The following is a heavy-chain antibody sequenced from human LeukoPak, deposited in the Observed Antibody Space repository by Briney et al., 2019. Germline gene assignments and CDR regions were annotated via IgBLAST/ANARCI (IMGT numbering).Heavy chain of an antibody. D-gene: IGHD4-23*01. CDR2: IYFSGST. V-gene: IGHV4-59*01. Sequence: SETLSLTRTLSGGPISNYYWSWIRQPPGKGLEWIGYIYFSGSTNYNPSLKSRVTMSVDTSKNQFSLNLTTVTAADTALYFCGRLVHPDVRRWYFDYWGQGTLVTVSS. CDR1: GGPISNYY. J-gene: IGHJ4*02. CDR3: GRLVHPDVRRWYFDY.